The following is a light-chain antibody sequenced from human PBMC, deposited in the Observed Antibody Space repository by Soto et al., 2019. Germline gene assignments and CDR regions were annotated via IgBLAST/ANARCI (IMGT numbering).Light chain of an antibody. CDR2: DVS. V-gene: IGLV2-14*01. CDR1: SSDVGGYNY. Sequence: QSALTQPASVSGSPGQSITISCTGTSSDVGGYNYVSWYQQHPGKAPKLMMYDVSNRPSGVSNRFSGSKSGNTASLTISGLQAEDEADYYCSSYTSSSTLYGGRTKLTVL. J-gene: IGLJ2*01. CDR3: SSYTSSSTL.